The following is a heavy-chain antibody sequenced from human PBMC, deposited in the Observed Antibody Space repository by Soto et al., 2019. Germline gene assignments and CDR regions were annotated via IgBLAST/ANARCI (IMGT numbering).Heavy chain of an antibody. V-gene: IGHV3-15*01. CDR2: IKSRSHGETV. Sequence: NPGGSLRLSCAASGFTFNKAWMSWVRQAPGKGLEWVGRIKSRSHGETVEYAAPVRGRFIISRDDSENTLYLQMNSLRTEDTGVYHCLTLGEVIVEYWGRGTLVTVSS. CDR1: GFTFNKAW. J-gene: IGHJ4*02. CDR3: LTLGEVIVEY. D-gene: IGHD3-16*02.